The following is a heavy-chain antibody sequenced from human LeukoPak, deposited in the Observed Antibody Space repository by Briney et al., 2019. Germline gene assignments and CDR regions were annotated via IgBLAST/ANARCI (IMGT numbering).Heavy chain of an antibody. D-gene: IGHD5-12*01. J-gene: IGHJ6*04. CDR3: AKDGPVGGYRWGDV. CDR2: ISGNGGST. V-gene: IGHV3-23*01. Sequence: PGGSLRLSCAASGFAFSNYAMSWVRQAPGKGLEWVSVISGNGGSTYYADSVKGRFTISRDNSKNTLYLQMNSLRGEDTAVYYCAKDGPVGGYRWGDVWGKGTTVTVSS. CDR1: GFAFSNYA.